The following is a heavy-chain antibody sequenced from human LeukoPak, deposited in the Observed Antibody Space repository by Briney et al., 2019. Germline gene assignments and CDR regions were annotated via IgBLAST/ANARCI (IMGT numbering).Heavy chain of an antibody. D-gene: IGHD6-19*01. V-gene: IGHV3-53*05. CDR1: GFTVSNNY. Sequence: GGSLRLSCAASGFTVSNNYMTWVRQAPGKGLEWVSLISTGGSPYYTDSVKGRFTISRDNSKNTLYMEVNSLRAEDTAVYYCAREGGRTVAGTFDNWGQGTLVTVSS. J-gene: IGHJ4*02. CDR3: AREGGRTVAGTFDN. CDR2: ISTGGSP.